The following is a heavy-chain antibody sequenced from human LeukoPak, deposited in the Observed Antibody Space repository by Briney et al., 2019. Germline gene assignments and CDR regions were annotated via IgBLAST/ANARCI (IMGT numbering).Heavy chain of an antibody. J-gene: IGHJ4*02. CDR2: IKQDGSEK. D-gene: IGHD4-11*01. CDR3: ARVWEAGTVTTFDY. Sequence: HAGGSLRLSCAASGFTFSSYWMSWVRQAPGKGLEWVANIKQDGSEKYYVDSVKGRFTISRDNAKNSLCLQMNSLRAEDTAVYYCARVWEAGTVTTFDYWGQGTLVTVSS. V-gene: IGHV3-7*01. CDR1: GFTFSSYW.